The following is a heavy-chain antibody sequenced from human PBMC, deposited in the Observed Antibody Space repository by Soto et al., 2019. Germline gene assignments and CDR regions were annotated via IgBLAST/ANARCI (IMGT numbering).Heavy chain of an antibody. CDR2: INSDGRST. Sequence: AGGSLRLSCAPSGISFSDYWIHWVRQVPGKGLEWVSHINSDGRSTTYAASVKGRFTVSRDNAKNMVHLQINDLRVEDTAVYYCAREQLLGVGLDVWGHGTAVTVSS. D-gene: IGHD6-6*01. CDR1: GISFSDYW. V-gene: IGHV3-74*01. CDR3: AREQLLGVGLDV. J-gene: IGHJ6*02.